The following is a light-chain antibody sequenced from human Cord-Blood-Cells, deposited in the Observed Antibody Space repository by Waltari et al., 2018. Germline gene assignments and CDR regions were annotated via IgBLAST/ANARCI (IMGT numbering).Light chain of an antibody. Sequence: EIVLTQSTGTLSLSPGQRATIPCRASQSVSSSYLDWYQQKPGQAPRLLIYGASSRDTGIPDRFSGSGSGTDFTLTISSLEPEDFAVYYCQQYGSSPWTFGQGTKVEIK. CDR3: QQYGSSPWT. CDR1: QSVSSSY. CDR2: GAS. J-gene: IGKJ1*01. V-gene: IGKV3-20*01.